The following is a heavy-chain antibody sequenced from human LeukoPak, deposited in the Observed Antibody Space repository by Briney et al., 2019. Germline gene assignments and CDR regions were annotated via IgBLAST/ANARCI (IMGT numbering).Heavy chain of an antibody. Sequence: SETLSLTRTVSGGSISSSSYYWGWIRQPPGKGLEWIGSIYYSGSTYYNPSLKSRVTISVDTSKNQFSLKLSSVTAADTAVYYCARVAMVRGVIIPAAFDIWGQGTMVTVSS. CDR2: IYYSGST. CDR3: ARVAMVRGVIIPAAFDI. D-gene: IGHD3-10*01. J-gene: IGHJ3*02. V-gene: IGHV4-39*07. CDR1: GGSISSSSYY.